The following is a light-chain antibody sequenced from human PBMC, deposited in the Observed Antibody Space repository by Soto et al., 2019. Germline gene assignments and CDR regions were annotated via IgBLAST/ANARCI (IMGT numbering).Light chain of an antibody. J-gene: IGKJ4*01. CDR1: QDISDF. V-gene: IGKV1-33*01. CDR2: DAS. CDR3: QQYDGLPLT. Sequence: DIQMTQSPSSLSASIGDRVTITCQASQDISDFLNWYQERPGKAPQLLIYDASKFETGVPSRFSGSGSETDFTFTISSLQPEDVATYYCQQYDGLPLTFGGGTKVDI.